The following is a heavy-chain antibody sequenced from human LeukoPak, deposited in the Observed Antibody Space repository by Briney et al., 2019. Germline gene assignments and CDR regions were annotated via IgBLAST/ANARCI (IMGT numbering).Heavy chain of an antibody. CDR2: INHSGRT. V-gene: IGHV4-34*01. CDR1: SGASRGYY. J-gene: IGHJ4*02. D-gene: IGHD2-21*02. CDR3: ARGGFYCGGDCYVDY. Sequence: PSETLSLTCAVYSGASRGYYWTWIRQPPGKGLEWIGEINHSGRTNYNPSLKSRVTISVDTSKNQFSLKLSSVTAADTAVYYCARGGFYCGGDCYVDYWGQGTLVTVSS.